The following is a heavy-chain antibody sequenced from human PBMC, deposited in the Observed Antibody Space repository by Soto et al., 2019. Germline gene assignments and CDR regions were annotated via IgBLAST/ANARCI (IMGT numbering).Heavy chain of an antibody. CDR3: ARASSGATYAHFDY. J-gene: IGHJ4*02. D-gene: IGHD6-19*01. Sequence: ASVKVSCKASGYTFTNYYIHWVRQAPGQGLEWMGIISPGGGSTSYAQKFQGRVTMTRDTSTRKAYMELSSLRSEDTAVYYCARASSGATYAHFDYWGQGTLVTVSS. V-gene: IGHV1-46*01. CDR1: GYTFTNYY. CDR2: ISPGGGST.